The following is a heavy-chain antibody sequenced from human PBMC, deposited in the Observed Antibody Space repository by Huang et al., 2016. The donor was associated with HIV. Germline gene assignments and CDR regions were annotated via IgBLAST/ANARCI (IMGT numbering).Heavy chain of an antibody. CDR1: GGSISSGGYY. CDR2: ISYSGTT. CDR3: ARGSSVLPTT. J-gene: IGHJ5*02. D-gene: IGHD2-8*02. V-gene: IGHV4-30-4*08. Sequence: QVQLQESGPGLVKPSQTLSLTCTVSGGSISSGGYYWIWIRQPPGKGLEWIGQISYSGTTAYNPSLQRRLTISLDTSKNQFSLNLRSVTAADTAVYYCARGSSVLPTTWGQGTLVTVSS.